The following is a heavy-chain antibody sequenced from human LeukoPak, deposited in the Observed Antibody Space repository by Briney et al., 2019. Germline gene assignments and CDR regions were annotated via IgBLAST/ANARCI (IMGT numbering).Heavy chain of an antibody. CDR1: GGSISSGSYY. V-gene: IGHV4-61*02. CDR3: ARGNFFCSGGSCTSAFDI. D-gene: IGHD2-15*01. CDR2: IYTSGST. J-gene: IGHJ3*02. Sequence: SETLSLTCTVSGGSISSGSYYWSWIRQPAGKGLEWIGRIYTSGSTNYNPSLKSRVTISVDTSKNQFSLKLSSVTAADTAVYYCARGNFFCSGGSCTSAFDIWGQGTVVTVSS.